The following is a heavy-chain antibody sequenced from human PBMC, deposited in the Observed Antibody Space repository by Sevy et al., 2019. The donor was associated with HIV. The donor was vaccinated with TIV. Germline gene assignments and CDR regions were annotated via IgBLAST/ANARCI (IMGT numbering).Heavy chain of an antibody. Sequence: ASVKVSYKASGYTFTGYYMHWVRQAPGQGLEWMGRINPNSGGTNYAQKFQGRVTMTRDTSISTAYMELSRLRSDDTAVYYCARDPYFGVDSYYYYGMDVWGQGTTVTVSS. CDR1: GYTFTGYY. CDR2: INPNSGGT. CDR3: ARDPYFGVDSYYYYGMDV. J-gene: IGHJ6*02. D-gene: IGHD3-3*01. V-gene: IGHV1-2*06.